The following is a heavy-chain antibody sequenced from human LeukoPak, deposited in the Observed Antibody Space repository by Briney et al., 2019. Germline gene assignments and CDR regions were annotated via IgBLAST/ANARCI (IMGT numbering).Heavy chain of an antibody. D-gene: IGHD3-22*01. CDR2: INPNSGGT. CDR1: GYTFTSYG. V-gene: IGHV1-2*02. CDR3: ARDQKYYDILTGYSSPMYYYDSSGYCFDY. J-gene: IGHJ4*02. Sequence: ASVKVSCKASGYTFTSYGISWVRQAPGQGLEWMGWINPNSGGTNYAQKFQGRVTMTRDTSISTAYMELSRLRSDDTAVYYCARDQKYYDILTGYSSPMYYYDSSGYCFDYWGQGTLVTVSS.